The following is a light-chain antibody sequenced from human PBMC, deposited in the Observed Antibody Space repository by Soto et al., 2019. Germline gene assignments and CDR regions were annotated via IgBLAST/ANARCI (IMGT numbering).Light chain of an antibody. CDR2: EVS. V-gene: IGLV2-14*01. Sequence: QSALTQPASVSGSPGQSITISCTGTSSDVGGYNYVSWYQQHPGKAPKVMIFEVSNRPSGVSTRFSGSKSGNTASLTISGLQAEDEADYYCSSYTSSSSYVFGTGTKVT. CDR1: SSDVGGYNY. CDR3: SSYTSSSSYV. J-gene: IGLJ1*01.